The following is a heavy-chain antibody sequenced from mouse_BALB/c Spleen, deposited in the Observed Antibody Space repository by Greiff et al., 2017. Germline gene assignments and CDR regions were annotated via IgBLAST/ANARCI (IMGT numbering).Heavy chain of an antibody. CDR1: GFNIKDTY. Sequence: EVKLQESGAELVKPGASVKLSCTASGFNIKDTYMHWVKQRPEQGLEWIGRIDPANGNTKYDPKFQGKATITADTSSNTAYLQLSSLTSEDTAVYYCARGGGSSHWGQGTTLTVSS. V-gene: IGHV14-3*02. J-gene: IGHJ2*01. CDR2: IDPANGNT. CDR3: ARGGGSSH. D-gene: IGHD1-1*01.